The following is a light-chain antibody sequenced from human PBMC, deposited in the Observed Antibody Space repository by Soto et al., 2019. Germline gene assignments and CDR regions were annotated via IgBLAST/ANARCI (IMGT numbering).Light chain of an antibody. CDR3: QQYHSYLYT. Sequence: DIQMTQSPSTLSASVGDRVIITCRASQSISIWLAWYQQIQGKAPNLLIYEASTLASGVPSRFSGSGSGTEFTLTISSLQPDDFTTYYCQQYHSYLYTFGQGTKLEIK. CDR2: EAS. V-gene: IGKV1-5*03. J-gene: IGKJ2*01. CDR1: QSISIW.